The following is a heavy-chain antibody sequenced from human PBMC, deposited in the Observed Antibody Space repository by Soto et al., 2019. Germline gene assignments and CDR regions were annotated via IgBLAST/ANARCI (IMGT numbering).Heavy chain of an antibody. D-gene: IGHD3-3*01. Sequence: QLQLQESGPGLVKPSETLSLTCTISGGSISSSSYYWGWIRQPPGKGVEWTGSIYYSGSTYYNPSLKSRVTISVDTSKNQFSLKLSSVTAADTAVYYCARQGLRFLEWSLRVTKNWFDPWGQGTLVTVSS. CDR2: IYYSGST. CDR3: ARQGLRFLEWSLRVTKNWFDP. V-gene: IGHV4-39*01. J-gene: IGHJ5*02. CDR1: GGSISSSSYY.